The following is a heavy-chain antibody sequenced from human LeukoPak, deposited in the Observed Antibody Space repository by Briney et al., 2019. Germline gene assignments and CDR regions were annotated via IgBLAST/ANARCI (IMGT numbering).Heavy chain of an antibody. CDR2: ISASNGKT. CDR3: ARYPRHNWSDPFDY. V-gene: IGHV1-18*01. CDR1: GCTFPRYV. J-gene: IGHJ4*02. Sequence: AAVQVSCKACGCTFPRYVISGLGQPPGKGVEGMGWISASNGKTNFAQNLQGRVTNTRDVSTDPVYMELSSLRPGGTAVYYCARYPRHNWSDPFDYWGQGTLVTVSS. D-gene: IGHD1-1*01.